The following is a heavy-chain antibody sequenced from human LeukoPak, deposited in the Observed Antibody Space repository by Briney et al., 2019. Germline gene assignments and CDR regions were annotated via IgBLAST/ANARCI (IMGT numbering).Heavy chain of an antibody. CDR1: GFTFSSYG. Sequence: PGGSLRLSCAASGFTFSSYGMHWVRQAPGKGLEWVVFIRYDGSNKYYADSVKGRFTISRDNSKNTLYLQMNSLRAEDTAVYYCARRSNSRYYFDYWGQGTLVTVSS. J-gene: IGHJ4*02. CDR2: IRYDGSNK. D-gene: IGHD4-23*01. V-gene: IGHV3-30*02. CDR3: ARRSNSRYYFDY.